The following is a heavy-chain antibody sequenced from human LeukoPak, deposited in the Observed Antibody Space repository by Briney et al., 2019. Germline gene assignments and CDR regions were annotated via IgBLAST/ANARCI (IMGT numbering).Heavy chain of an antibody. J-gene: IGHJ4*02. V-gene: IGHV3-23*01. CDR2: IGTSGSSR. D-gene: IGHD3-10*01. Sequence: GGSLRLSCVASGFTFSGYGMGWVRQAPGKGLEWVSGIGTSGSSRYYADSVKGRFTISRDNSKNTLYLQMNSLRAEDTAVYYCAKGRGSGSYYFTPFDYWGQGTLVTVSS. CDR1: GFTFSGYG. CDR3: AKGRGSGSYYFTPFDY.